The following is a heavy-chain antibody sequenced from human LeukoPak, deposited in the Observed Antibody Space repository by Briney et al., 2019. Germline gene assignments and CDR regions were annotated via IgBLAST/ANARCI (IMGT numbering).Heavy chain of an antibody. CDR1: GGSISSSNW. V-gene: IGHV4-4*03. CDR3: ARDGRGPTRESLDY. CDR2: IYHSGSA. Sequence: PGTLSLTCAVSGGSISSSNWWSWVRQPPGKGLEWIGEIYHSGSANYNPSLKSRVTISVDKSKNQFSLKLSSVTAADTAVYYCARDGRGPTRESLDYWGQGTLVTVSS. D-gene: IGHD3-10*01. J-gene: IGHJ4*02.